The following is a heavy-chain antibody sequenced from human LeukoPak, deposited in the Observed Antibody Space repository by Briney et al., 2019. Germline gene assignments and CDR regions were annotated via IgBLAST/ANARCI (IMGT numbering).Heavy chain of an antibody. V-gene: IGHV1-2*02. J-gene: IGHJ4*02. CDR2: INPNSGGT. CDR1: GYTFTGYY. CDR3: ARDLRCSGGSCSDY. Sequence: ASVKVSCKASGYTFTGYYMHWVRQAPGQGLEWMGWINPNSGGTNYAQKVQGRVTMTRDTSISTAYMELSRLRSDDTAVYYCARDLRCSGGSCSDYWGQGTLVTVSS. D-gene: IGHD2-15*01.